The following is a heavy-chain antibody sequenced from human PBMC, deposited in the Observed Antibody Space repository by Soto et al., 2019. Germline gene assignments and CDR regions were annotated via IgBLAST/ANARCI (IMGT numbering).Heavy chain of an antibody. V-gene: IGHV3-9*01. D-gene: IGHD2-2*01. J-gene: IGHJ6*02. CDR3: ARDPAYCSSTSCPFDGMDV. Sequence: SLRLSCAASGFTFDDYAMHWVRQAPGKGLEWVSGISWNSGSIGYADSVKGRFTISRDNAKNSLYLQMNSLRAEDTALYYCARDPAYCSSTSCPFDGMDVWGQGTTVTVS. CDR2: ISWNSGSI. CDR1: GFTFDDYA.